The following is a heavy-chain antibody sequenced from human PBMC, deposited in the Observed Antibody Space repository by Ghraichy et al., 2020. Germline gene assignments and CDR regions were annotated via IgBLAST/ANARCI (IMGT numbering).Heavy chain of an antibody. CDR3: ARDSTTVTNLRGGDC. CDR1: GFTFSAYW. V-gene: IGHV3-7*03. Sequence: GGSLRLSCAASGFTFSAYWMSWVRQTPGKGLEWVANIKQDGSQRNYLDSVEGRFTISRDNAKNSVYLQMDSLRADDTAVYYCARDSTTVTNLRGGDCWGQGTLVTGSS. CDR2: IKQDGSQR. J-gene: IGHJ4*02. D-gene: IGHD4-17*01.